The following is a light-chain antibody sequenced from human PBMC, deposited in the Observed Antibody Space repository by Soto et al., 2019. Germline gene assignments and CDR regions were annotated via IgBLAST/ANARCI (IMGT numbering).Light chain of an antibody. CDR1: TSHIGGNT. V-gene: IGLV1-44*01. Sequence: QSVLTQPPSASGTPWQRVTISCSGTTSHIGGNTVNWYQQLPGTAPKLLIYSNIQRPSGVPDRFSGSKSGTSASLAISGLQSEDEADYYCAAWDDTLTGPVFGGGT. CDR3: AAWDDTLTGPV. J-gene: IGLJ2*01. CDR2: SNI.